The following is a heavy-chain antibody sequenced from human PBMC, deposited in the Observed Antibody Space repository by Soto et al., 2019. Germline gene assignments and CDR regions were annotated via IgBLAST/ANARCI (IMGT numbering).Heavy chain of an antibody. CDR3: AKSWGDTWEQSAFDM. CDR1: FNSHS. J-gene: IGHJ3*02. D-gene: IGHD5-18*01. CDR2: ISATGGST. V-gene: IGHV3-23*01. Sequence: EVPLLESGGGLVQPGGSLRLSCAESFNSHSMSWVRQAPGKGLEWVSGISATGGSTHYADTVKGRFTISRDNSKNMVYLQINSLRAEDTALYYCAKSWGDTWEQSAFDMWGQGTIVTVSS.